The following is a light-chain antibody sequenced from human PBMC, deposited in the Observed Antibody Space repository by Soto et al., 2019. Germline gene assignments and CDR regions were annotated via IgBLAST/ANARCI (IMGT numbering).Light chain of an antibody. CDR2: GAS. V-gene: IGKV3-15*01. CDR3: QQYDTWHVWT. J-gene: IGKJ1*01. CDR1: QSVSSN. Sequence: IVLTQSPATLSVSPGEKATLSCRASQSVSSNLAWYQQKPGQAPRLLMYGASTRATAIPARFSGSGSGTEFTPNITSLQAEDIAVYYCQQYDTWHVWTFGQGTKVDI.